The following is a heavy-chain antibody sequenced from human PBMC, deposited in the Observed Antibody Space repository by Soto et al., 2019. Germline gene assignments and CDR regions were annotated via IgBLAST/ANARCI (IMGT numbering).Heavy chain of an antibody. CDR1: GFTFSSYA. Sequence: EVQLLESGGGLVQPGGSLRLSCAAPGFTFSSYAMSWVRQAPGKGLEWVSTTTGSDGSTYYADSVKGRFTISRDNAKNTVYLQMNSLRAEDTAVYYCAKYGVVGAISYLDYWGQGTLVTVSS. V-gene: IGHV3-23*01. CDR3: AKYGVVGAISYLDY. CDR2: TTGSDGST. J-gene: IGHJ4*02. D-gene: IGHD1-26*01.